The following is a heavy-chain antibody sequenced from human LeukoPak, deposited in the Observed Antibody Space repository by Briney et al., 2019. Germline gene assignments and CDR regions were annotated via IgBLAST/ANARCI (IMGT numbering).Heavy chain of an antibody. CDR1: GFTFSSYS. Sequence: GGSLRLSCAASGFTFSSYSMNWVRQAPGRGLEWVSYISSGSSTIYYADSVKGRFTISRDNAKKSLYLQMNSLRAEDTAVYYCASDKAASGKFDYWGQGTLVTVSS. CDR2: ISSGSSTI. D-gene: IGHD6-13*01. CDR3: ASDKAASGKFDY. J-gene: IGHJ4*02. V-gene: IGHV3-48*01.